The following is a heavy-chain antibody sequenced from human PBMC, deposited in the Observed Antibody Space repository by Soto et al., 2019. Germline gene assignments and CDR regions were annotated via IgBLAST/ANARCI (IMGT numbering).Heavy chain of an antibody. Sequence: ASVKVSCKASGYTFTSYDINWVRQATGQGLEWMGWMNPNSGNTGYAQKFQGRVTMTRNTSISTAYMELSSLRSEDTAVYYCARGRYCSSTSCLYYYYYGMDVRGQGTTVTVSS. V-gene: IGHV1-8*01. CDR1: GYTFTSYD. D-gene: IGHD2-2*01. J-gene: IGHJ6*02. CDR3: ARGRYCSSTSCLYYYYYGMDV. CDR2: MNPNSGNT.